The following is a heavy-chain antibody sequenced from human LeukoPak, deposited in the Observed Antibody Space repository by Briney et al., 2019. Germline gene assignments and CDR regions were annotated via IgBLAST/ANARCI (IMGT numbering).Heavy chain of an antibody. J-gene: IGHJ5*02. V-gene: IGHV5-51*01. D-gene: IGHD3-10*01. Sequence: GESLKISCKGSGYTFTTYWIAWVRQMPGKGLEWMGIVYPGDYDTRYSPSFQGQVTISADKSIHTAYLQWSNLKASDTAMYYCARNYGSGNYYTPSDLWGQGTLVTVSS. CDR3: ARNYGSGNYYTPSDL. CDR2: VYPGDYDT. CDR1: GYTFTTYW.